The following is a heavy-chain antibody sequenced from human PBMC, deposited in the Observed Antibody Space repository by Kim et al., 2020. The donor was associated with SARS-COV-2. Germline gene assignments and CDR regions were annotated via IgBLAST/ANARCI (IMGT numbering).Heavy chain of an antibody. V-gene: IGHV3-7*01. Sequence: GGSLRLSCAVSGFTFSDYWMSWVRQAPGKGLEWVANIKQDGGEKYYVVSVKGRFTISRDNAKNSLYLQMNSLRAEDTAVYYCARDPNSWALDYWGQGTLVTVSS. CDR1: GFTFSDYW. CDR2: IKQDGGEK. J-gene: IGHJ4*02. CDR3: ARDPNSWALDY. D-gene: IGHD6-13*01.